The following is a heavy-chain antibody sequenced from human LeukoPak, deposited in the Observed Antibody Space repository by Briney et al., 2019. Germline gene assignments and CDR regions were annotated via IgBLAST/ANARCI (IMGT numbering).Heavy chain of an antibody. CDR1: GFTFSSYW. D-gene: IGHD1-26*01. J-gene: IGHJ4*02. CDR2: INSDGSST. V-gene: IGHV3-74*01. Sequence: PGGSLRLSCAASGFTFSSYWMHWVRQAPGKGLVWVSRINSDGSSTSYADSVKGRFTISRDNAKNTLYLQMNSLRAEDTAVLYCARTQYSGSKLDYWGQGILVTVSS. CDR3: ARTQYSGSKLDY.